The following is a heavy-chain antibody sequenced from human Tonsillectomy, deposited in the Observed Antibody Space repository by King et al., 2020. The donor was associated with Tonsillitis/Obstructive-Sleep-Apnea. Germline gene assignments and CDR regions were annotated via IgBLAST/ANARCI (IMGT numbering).Heavy chain of an antibody. J-gene: IGHJ6*03. Sequence: VQLQESGPGLVKPSETLSLACPVYGGSISSSSHYWGWIRQPPGKGLEWIGSIYYSGTTYYNPSLESRVTISVDTSKNEFSLKLSSMTAADTAVYYCARQSGDVVYHYYYFDVWGKGTTVTVSS. D-gene: IGHD1-26*01. CDR3: ARQSGDVVYHYYYFDV. CDR1: GGSISSSSHY. V-gene: IGHV4-39*01. CDR2: IYYSGTT.